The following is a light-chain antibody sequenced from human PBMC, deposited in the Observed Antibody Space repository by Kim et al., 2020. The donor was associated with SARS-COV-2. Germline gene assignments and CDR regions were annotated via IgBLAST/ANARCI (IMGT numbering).Light chain of an antibody. CDR3: QQYSHWPLT. Sequence: EIVMTQSPATLSVSPGERATLSCRASQSVSSNLAWFQQKPGQAPRLLIYGASTRATGIPGRSSGSGSGTEFTLTISSLQSEDFAVYYCQQYSHWPLTFGGGTKLEI. J-gene: IGKJ4*01. CDR2: GAS. V-gene: IGKV3-15*01. CDR1: QSVSSN.